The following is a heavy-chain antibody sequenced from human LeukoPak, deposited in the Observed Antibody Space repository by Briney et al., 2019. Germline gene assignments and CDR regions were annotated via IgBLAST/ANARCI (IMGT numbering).Heavy chain of an antibody. V-gene: IGHV4-61*02. CDR1: GGSINSGGYY. CDR2: IYTSGST. J-gene: IGHJ4*02. D-gene: IGHD3-10*01. Sequence: PSETLSLTCTVSGGSINSGGYYWSWIRQSAGKGLEWIGRIYTSGSTNYTPSLKSRVTISLDTSKNQFSLKLSSVTAADTAVYYYAREPAAGSGNFWGQGTLVTVSS. CDR3: AREPAAGSGNF.